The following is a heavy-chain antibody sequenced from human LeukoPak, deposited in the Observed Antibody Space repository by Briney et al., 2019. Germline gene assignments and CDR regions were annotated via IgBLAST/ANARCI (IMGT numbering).Heavy chain of an antibody. V-gene: IGHV1-18*01. D-gene: IGHD3-16*02. J-gene: IGHJ5*02. CDR2: ISADNGDT. CDR1: GYTFTSYG. Sequence: ASVKVSCKASGYTFTSYGITWVRQAPGQGLEWMTWISADNGDTNYAQKFKGRVTMTTETSTSTAHMELRSLRSDDTAVYYCAREVWSSRDTSGPLDPWGQGTLVIVSS. CDR3: AREVWSSRDTSGPLDP.